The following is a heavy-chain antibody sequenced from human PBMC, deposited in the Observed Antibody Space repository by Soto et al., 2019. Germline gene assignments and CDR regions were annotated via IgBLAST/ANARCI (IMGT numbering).Heavy chain of an antibody. Sequence: KASETLSLTCTVSGGSISSYYWSWIRQPPGKGLEWIGYIYYSGSTNYNPSLKSRITISVDTYKNQFSLKLSSVTAADTAVYYCARALDYSSSSQFVPPGQRTPVT. V-gene: IGHV4-59*01. J-gene: IGHJ5*02. CDR2: IYYSGST. D-gene: IGHD6-13*01. CDR1: GGSISSYY. CDR3: ARALDYSSSSQFVP.